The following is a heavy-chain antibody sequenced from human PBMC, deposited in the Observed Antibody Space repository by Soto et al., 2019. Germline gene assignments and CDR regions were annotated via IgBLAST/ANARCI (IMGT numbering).Heavy chain of an antibody. J-gene: IGHJ5*02. CDR2: INHVGGT. Sequence: PSETLSLTCAVYGGFLSESYWTWIRQPPGKGLEWIGEINHVGGTNYNPSLKSRVTMSVDTSQNQFSLRLISVTAADTAMYCCVRIRYQLPSSVLWLDPWGPGTPVNAS. CDR3: VRIRYQLPSSVLWLDP. D-gene: IGHD3-16*01. V-gene: IGHV4-34*01. CDR1: GGFLSESY.